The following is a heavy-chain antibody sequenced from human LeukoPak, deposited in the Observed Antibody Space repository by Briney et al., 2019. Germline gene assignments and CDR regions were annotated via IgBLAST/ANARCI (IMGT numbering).Heavy chain of an antibody. J-gene: IGHJ3*02. V-gene: IGHV4-30-4*01. Sequence: PSETLSLTCTVSGGSISSGDYYWSWIRQPPGKGLEWIGYIYYSGSTYYNPSLKSRVTISVDTSKNQFSLKLSSVPAADTAVYYCARVNFDWLSYVFDIWAKVTMVTVSS. CDR2: IYYSGST. CDR1: GGSISSGDYY. CDR3: ARVNFDWLSYVFDI. D-gene: IGHD3-9*01.